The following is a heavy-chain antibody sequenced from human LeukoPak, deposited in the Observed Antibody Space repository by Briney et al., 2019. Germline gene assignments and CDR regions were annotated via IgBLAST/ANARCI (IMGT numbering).Heavy chain of an antibody. V-gene: IGHV1-69*05. CDR2: IIPIFGTA. D-gene: IGHD3-10*01. Sequence: SVKVSCKASGGTFSSYAISWVRQAPGQGLEWMGGIIPIFGTANSAQKFQGRVTITTDESTSTAYMELSSLRSEDTAVYYCASQSLWFGELLPDPNNYYYYYYMDVWGKGTTVTVSS. J-gene: IGHJ6*03. CDR1: GGTFSSYA. CDR3: ASQSLWFGELLPDPNNYYYYYYMDV.